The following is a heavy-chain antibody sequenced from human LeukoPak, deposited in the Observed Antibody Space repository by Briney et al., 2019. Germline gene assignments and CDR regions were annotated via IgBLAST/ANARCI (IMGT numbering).Heavy chain of an antibody. Sequence: SETLSLTCTVSGGSISTHYWSWIRQPPGKGPEWIGYIYYSGSTNYNPSLKSRVTISVDTSKNQFSLKLSSVTAADTAVYYCAKTLRDLFSSYCYYYMDVWGKGTTVIVSS. CDR1: GGSISTHY. J-gene: IGHJ6*03. D-gene: IGHD3-10*01. CDR3: AKTLRDLFSSYCYYYMDV. V-gene: IGHV4-59*11. CDR2: IYYSGST.